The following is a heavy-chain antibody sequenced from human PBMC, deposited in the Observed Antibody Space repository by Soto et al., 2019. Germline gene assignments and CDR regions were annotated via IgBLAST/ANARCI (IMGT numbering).Heavy chain of an antibody. CDR1: GFTFSSYG. D-gene: IGHD3-16*01. CDR3: ARGGYIWGTMTEAFDI. V-gene: IGHV3-33*01. J-gene: IGHJ3*02. Sequence: PGGSLRLSCAASGFTFSSYGMHWVRQAPGKGLEWVAVIWYDGSNKYYADSVKGRFTISRDNSKNTLYLQMNSLRAEDTAVYYCARGGYIWGTMTEAFDIGGQGTMVPVSS. CDR2: IWYDGSNK.